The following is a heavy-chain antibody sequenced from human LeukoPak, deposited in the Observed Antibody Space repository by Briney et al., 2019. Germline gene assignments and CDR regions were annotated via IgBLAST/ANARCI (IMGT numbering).Heavy chain of an antibody. D-gene: IGHD3-22*01. CDR2: IRSNAYGGTT. CDR1: GFTFGDYA. J-gene: IGHJ4*02. Sequence: GSLRLSCTASGFTFGDYAMSWVRQAPGKGLEWVGFIRSNAYGGTTEYAASVKGRFTISRDDSKSIAYLQMNSLKTEDTAVYYCTRGPLTYYYDSSGYYTQYDYWGQGTLVTVSS. CDR3: TRGPLTYYYDSSGYYTQYDY. V-gene: IGHV3-49*04.